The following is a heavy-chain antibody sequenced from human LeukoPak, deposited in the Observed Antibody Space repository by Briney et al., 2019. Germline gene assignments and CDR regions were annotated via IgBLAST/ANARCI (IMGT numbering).Heavy chain of an antibody. V-gene: IGHV3-23*01. CDR2: ISGSGGST. D-gene: IGHD2-15*01. J-gene: IGHJ3*02. CDR3: AKGCSGGSCYLGAFDI. CDR1: GFTFSSYA. Sequence: GGSLRLSCAASGFTFSSYAMSWVRQAPGKGLEWVSAISGSGGSTYYADSVKGRFTISRDNSENTLYLQMNSLRAEDTAVYYCAKGCSGGSCYLGAFDIWGQGTMVTVSS.